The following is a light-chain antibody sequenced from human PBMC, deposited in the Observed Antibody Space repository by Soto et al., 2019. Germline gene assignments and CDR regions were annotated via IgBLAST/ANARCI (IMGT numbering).Light chain of an antibody. CDR2: KAS. V-gene: IGKV1-5*03. CDR1: QSISNW. Sequence: DIQMTQSPSTVSASVGDRVTITCRASQSISNWLAWYQQKPGKAPKLLIYKASSLERGVPSRFSGSGSGTEFTLTISSLQPDDFATYYCQQYTSYSWTFGQGTKVEIK. J-gene: IGKJ1*01. CDR3: QQYTSYSWT.